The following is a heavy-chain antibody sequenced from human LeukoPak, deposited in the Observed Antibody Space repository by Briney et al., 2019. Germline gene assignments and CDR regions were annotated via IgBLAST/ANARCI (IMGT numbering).Heavy chain of an antibody. CDR3: ARGYAFDY. V-gene: IGHV5-51*01. D-gene: IGHD3-16*01. CDR1: GNPFTNYW. J-gene: IGHJ4*02. Sequence: GESLKISCKGSGNPFTNYWIAWVRQMPGKGLEWMGIIYPGDSDTRYSSSFQGHVTISADKSISTAYLQWSSLRSEDTAVYYCARGYAFDYWGQGTLVTVSS. CDR2: IYPGDSDT.